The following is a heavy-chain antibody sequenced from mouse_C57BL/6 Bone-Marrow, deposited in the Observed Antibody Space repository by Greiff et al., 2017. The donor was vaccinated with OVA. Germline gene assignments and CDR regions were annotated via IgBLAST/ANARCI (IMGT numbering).Heavy chain of an antibody. V-gene: IGHV14-4*01. D-gene: IGHD2-3*01. J-gene: IGHJ4*01. CDR3: TPHLSAYAMDY. CDR1: GFNIKDDY. Sequence: VQLQQSGAELVRPGASVKLSCTASGFNIKDDYMHWVKQRPEQGLEWIGWIDPENGDTEYASKFHGKATITADTSSNTAYLQLSSLTSEDTAVYYCTPHLSAYAMDYWGQGTSVTVSS. CDR2: IDPENGDT.